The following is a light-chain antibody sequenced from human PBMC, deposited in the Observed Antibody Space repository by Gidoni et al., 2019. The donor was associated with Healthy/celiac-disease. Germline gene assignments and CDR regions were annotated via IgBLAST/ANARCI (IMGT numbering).Light chain of an antibody. V-gene: IGKV1-39*01. Sequence: DIQMTQSPSSLSASAGDRVTITCRASQSISSYLNWYQQKPGKAAKLLIYAASSLQSGVPSRFSGSGSGTDFTLTISSLQPEDFATYYCQQSYSTLFTFGPGTKVDIK. CDR3: QQSYSTLFT. CDR2: AAS. CDR1: QSISSY. J-gene: IGKJ3*01.